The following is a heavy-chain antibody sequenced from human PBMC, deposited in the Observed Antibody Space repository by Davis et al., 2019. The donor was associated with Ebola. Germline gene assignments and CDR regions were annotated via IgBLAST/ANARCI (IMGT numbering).Heavy chain of an antibody. V-gene: IGHV3-15*01. D-gene: IGHD3-22*01. CDR3: AKGRGRYYYDSSGSLDY. CDR2: IKRKTDGGTT. CDR1: GFTFSNAW. Sequence: GESLNISCAASGFTFSNAWMTWVRQAPGQGLEWVGRIKRKTDGGTTDYAAPVKGRFTISRDDSKNTLYLQMNSLKTEDTAVYYCAKGRGRYYYDSSGSLDYWGQGTLVTVSS. J-gene: IGHJ4*02.